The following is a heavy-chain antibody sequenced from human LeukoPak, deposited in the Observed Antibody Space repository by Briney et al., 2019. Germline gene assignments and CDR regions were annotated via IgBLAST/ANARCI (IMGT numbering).Heavy chain of an antibody. V-gene: IGHV3-21*01. CDR1: GFSFGSYS. J-gene: IGHJ6*03. D-gene: IGHD3-3*01. Sequence: PGGSLRLSCAASGFSFGSYSMNWVRQAPGKAREWVPSIMSSSRNIYYADSVKGRFTISRDNAKNSLYLQLSSLRAEDTAVYYCATTRAPSNGRVLYYMDVWGKGTTVTVSS. CDR3: ATTRAPSNGRVLYYMDV. CDR2: IMSSSRNI.